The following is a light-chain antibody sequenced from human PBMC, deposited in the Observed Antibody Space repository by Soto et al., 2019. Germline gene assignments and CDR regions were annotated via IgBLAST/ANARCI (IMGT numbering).Light chain of an antibody. J-gene: IGKJ2*01. V-gene: IGKV3-15*01. CDR3: QQYNEWPPVYP. CDR1: QSIGND. Sequence: EVVMTQSPATLSVSPGERATLSCRASQSIGNDLAWYQQKPGQAPRLLIYGASSRATDIPARFSGSGSGTEFSLTLSRLQSEDFAVSYCQQYNEWPPVYPFGPGTKLEIK. CDR2: GAS.